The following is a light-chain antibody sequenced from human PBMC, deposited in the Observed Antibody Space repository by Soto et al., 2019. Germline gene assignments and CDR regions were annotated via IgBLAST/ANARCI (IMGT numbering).Light chain of an antibody. CDR1: QSVGSY. V-gene: IGKV3-11*01. Sequence: EIVLTQSPATLSLSPGERATLSCRASQSVGSYLAWYQQKPGQAPRLLIYDASNRATGIPARFSGSGSGTDFTLPISSLEPEDFAVYYCQQRSNWPPMYTFGQGTKLEIK. CDR2: DAS. J-gene: IGKJ2*01. CDR3: QQRSNWPPMYT.